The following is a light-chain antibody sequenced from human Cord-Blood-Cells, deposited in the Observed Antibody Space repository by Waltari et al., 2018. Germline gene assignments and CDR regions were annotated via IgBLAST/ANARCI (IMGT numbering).Light chain of an antibody. Sequence: EIVLTQSPATLSLSPGERATLSCRSSQSVSSYLAWYQQKPGQAPRLLIYEASNRATGIPARFSGSGSGTDFTLTISSLEPEDFAVYYCQQRSNWPPKFTFGPGTKVDIK. V-gene: IGKV3-11*01. CDR3: QQRSNWPPKFT. CDR2: EAS. J-gene: IGKJ3*01. CDR1: QSVSSY.